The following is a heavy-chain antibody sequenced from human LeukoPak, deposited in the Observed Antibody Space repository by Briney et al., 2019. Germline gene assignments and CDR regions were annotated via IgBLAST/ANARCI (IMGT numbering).Heavy chain of an antibody. CDR2: MNPNSGNT. CDR1: GYTLTSYD. CDR3: ARSSVGSGWYGMGY. J-gene: IGHJ4*02. D-gene: IGHD6-19*01. Sequence: ASVKVSCKACGYTLTSYDINWVRQATGQGLEWMGWMNPNSGNTGYAQKFQGRVTMTRNTSISTAHMELSSLRSEDTAVYYCARSSVGSGWYGMGYWGQGTLVSVSS. V-gene: IGHV1-8*01.